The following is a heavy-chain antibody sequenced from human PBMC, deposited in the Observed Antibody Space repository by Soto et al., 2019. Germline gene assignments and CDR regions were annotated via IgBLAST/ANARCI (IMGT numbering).Heavy chain of an antibody. CDR2: RKEDGSRK. Sequence: EVQLVESGGGLVQPGGSLRLSCAASGFIFSDYWMAWVRQAPGKGLEWVANRKEDGSRKYYMESAKGRIPISRDNAKNSLFLQMNSLRVEAPAVYYCVSFEAIGSWGQGTLVTVSS. CDR3: VSFEAIGS. CDR1: GFIFSDYW. J-gene: IGHJ4*02. V-gene: IGHV3-7*01.